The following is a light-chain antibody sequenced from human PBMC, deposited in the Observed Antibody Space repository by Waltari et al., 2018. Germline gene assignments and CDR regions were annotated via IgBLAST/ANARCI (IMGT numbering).Light chain of an antibody. CDR2: WEF. V-gene: IGKV4-1*01. Sequence: DIVMTQSPDSLAVSLGERATINCKSSQSVLYSSNNMNYLAWYQQKSGQPPKLLIYWEFTRESGVPDRFSGSGSGTDFTLTISSLQSEDAAVYYCQQYYSNPWTFGQGTKVQI. CDR1: QSVLYSSNNMNY. J-gene: IGKJ1*01. CDR3: QQYYSNPWT.